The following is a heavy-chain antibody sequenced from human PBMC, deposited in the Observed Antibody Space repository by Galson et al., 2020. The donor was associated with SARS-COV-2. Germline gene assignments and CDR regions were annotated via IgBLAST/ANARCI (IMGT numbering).Heavy chain of an antibody. V-gene: IGHV3-23*01. Sequence: ARSMRLSCAPSAFTFTSHAMSWVRPAPGQGLEWVSVISGSGDSTNYADSVKGRFTISRDHSKNTLWLQMNSLRAEDTAIYYCARWIGPMIRGDYYYYMDVWAKGTTVNVSS. CDR2: ISGSGDST. CDR1: AFTFTSHA. J-gene: IGHJ6*03. D-gene: IGHD3-22*01. CDR3: ARWIGPMIRGDYYYYMDV.